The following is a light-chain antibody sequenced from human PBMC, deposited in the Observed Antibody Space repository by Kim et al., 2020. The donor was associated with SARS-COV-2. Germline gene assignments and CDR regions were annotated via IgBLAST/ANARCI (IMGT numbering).Light chain of an antibody. Sequence: ELTQPPSASGTPGQRVTISCSGSSSNIGSNTVNWYQQLPGTAPKLLIYSNNQRPSGVPDRFSGSKSGTSASLAISGLQSEDEADYYCAAWDDSLNGAVFGGGTQMTVL. CDR1: SSNIGSNT. CDR2: SNN. J-gene: IGLJ7*01. CDR3: AAWDDSLNGAV. V-gene: IGLV1-44*01.